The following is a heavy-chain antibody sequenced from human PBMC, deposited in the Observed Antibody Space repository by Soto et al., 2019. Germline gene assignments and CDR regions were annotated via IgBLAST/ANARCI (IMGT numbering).Heavy chain of an antibody. J-gene: IGHJ5*02. CDR3: TREESRDSSARGWFEP. D-gene: IGHD6-13*01. V-gene: IGHV3-21*02. CDR1: GFTFRSFT. Sequence: EVQLVESGGGLVKPGGSLRLSCAASGFTFRSFTMNWVRQAPGKGLEWVSTISSNSAYIYYTDALMGRFTISRDNAKNSLHLQMNILRAEDTALYYCTREESRDSSARGWFEPWGPGTLVTVSS. CDR2: ISSNSAYI.